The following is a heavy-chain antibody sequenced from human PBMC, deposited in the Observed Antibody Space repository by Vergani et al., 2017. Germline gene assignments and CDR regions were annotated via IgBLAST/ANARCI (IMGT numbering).Heavy chain of an antibody. CDR2: IIPIFGTA. D-gene: IGHD2-15*01. J-gene: IGHJ6*03. CDR1: GGTFSSYA. Sequence: QVQLVQSGAEVKKPGSSVKVSCKASGGTFSSYAISWVRQAPGQGLEWMGGIIPIFGTANYAQKFQGRVTITADESTSTAYMELSSLRSEDMAVYYCARSGGSIIGGEYYYYMDVWGKGTTVTVSS. CDR3: ARSGGSIIGGEYYYYMDV. V-gene: IGHV1-69*12.